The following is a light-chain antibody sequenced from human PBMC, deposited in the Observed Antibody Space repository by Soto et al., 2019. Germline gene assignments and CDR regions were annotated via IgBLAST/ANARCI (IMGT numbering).Light chain of an antibody. Sequence: ETVLTQSPGTLSLSPGERATLSCRASQSVSSSFLAWYQQKPGQAPRLLIYGASRRATGIPDRYSGSGSGADFTLTISRLEPEDFAVYYCQQYGSSPRTFGQGTKVDSK. CDR2: GAS. V-gene: IGKV3-20*01. CDR3: QQYGSSPRT. CDR1: QSVSSSF. J-gene: IGKJ1*01.